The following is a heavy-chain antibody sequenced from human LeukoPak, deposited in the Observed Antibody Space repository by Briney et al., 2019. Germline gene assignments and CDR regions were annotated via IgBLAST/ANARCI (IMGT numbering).Heavy chain of an antibody. Sequence: SETLSLTCAVYGGSFSGYYWSWIRQPPGKGLEWIGDINHSGSTNYNPSLKSRVTISVDTSKNQFSLKLSSVTAADTAVYYCARGGPPDAFDIWGQGTMVTVSS. CDR1: GGSFSGYY. CDR2: INHSGST. CDR3: ARGGPPDAFDI. V-gene: IGHV4-34*01. J-gene: IGHJ3*02.